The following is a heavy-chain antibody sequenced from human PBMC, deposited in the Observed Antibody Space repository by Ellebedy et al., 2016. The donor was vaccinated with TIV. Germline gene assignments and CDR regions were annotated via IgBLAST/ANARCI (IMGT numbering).Heavy chain of an antibody. J-gene: IGHJ6*02. CDR3: ARGMRVMSYYYGMDV. V-gene: IGHV3-7*04. CDR1: GFTFSNYW. CDR2: IKEDGSEK. D-gene: IGHD3-16*01. Sequence: PGGSLRLSCAASGFTFSNYWMNWVRQAPGKGLEWVANIKEDGSEKYYVDSVKGRFTISRDNAKNSLYLKMNSLRAEDTAVYHCARGMRVMSYYYGMDVWGQGTTVTVSS.